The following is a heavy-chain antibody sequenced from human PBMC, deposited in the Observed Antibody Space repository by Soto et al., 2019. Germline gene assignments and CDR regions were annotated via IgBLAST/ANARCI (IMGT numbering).Heavy chain of an antibody. CDR3: ASPVGYSSGWPFDY. J-gene: IGHJ4*02. CDR2: IIPIFGTA. D-gene: IGHD6-19*01. CDR1: GGTFSSYA. V-gene: IGHV1-69*13. Sequence: ASVKVSCKASGGTFSSYAISWVRQAPGQGFEWMGGIIPIFGTANYAQKFQGRVTITADESTSTAYMELSSLRSEDTAVYYCASPVGYSSGWPFDYWGQGTLVTVSS.